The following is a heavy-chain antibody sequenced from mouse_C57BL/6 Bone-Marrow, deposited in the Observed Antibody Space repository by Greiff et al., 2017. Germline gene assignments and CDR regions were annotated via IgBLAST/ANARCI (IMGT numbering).Heavy chain of an antibody. V-gene: IGHV1-42*01. Sequence: EVQLVESGPELVKPGASVKISCKASGYSFTGYYMNWVKQSPEKSLEWIGEIHPSTGGTTYNQKFKAKATWTVDKSSSTAYMQLKSLTSEDPAVYYCARGPYYDGRSDGYFDVGGTGTTVTVSS. CDR1: GYSFTGYY. CDR3: ARGPYYDGRSDGYFDV. D-gene: IGHD1-1*01. J-gene: IGHJ1*03. CDR2: IHPSTGGT.